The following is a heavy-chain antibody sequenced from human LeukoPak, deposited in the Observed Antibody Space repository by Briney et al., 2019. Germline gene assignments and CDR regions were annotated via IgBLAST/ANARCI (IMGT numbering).Heavy chain of an antibody. CDR1: GFTFSRYE. CDR3: ARDLRYSPGVFLDY. CDR2: ISSSSSTI. Sequence: GGSLRLSCAASGFTFSRYEMNWVRQAPGKGLEWVSYISSSSSTIYYADSVKGRFTISRDNAKNSLFLQMNSLRDEDTAVYYCARDLRYSPGVFLDYWGQGTLVTVSS. V-gene: IGHV3-48*02. D-gene: IGHD5-18*01. J-gene: IGHJ4*02.